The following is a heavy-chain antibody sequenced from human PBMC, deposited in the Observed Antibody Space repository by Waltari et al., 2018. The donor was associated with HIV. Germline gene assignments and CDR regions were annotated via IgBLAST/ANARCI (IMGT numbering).Heavy chain of an antibody. J-gene: IGHJ4*02. V-gene: IGHV1-2*02. CDR1: GYTFTGYY. Sequence: QVQLVQSGAEVKKPGASVKFSCKASGYTFTGYYIHWVRQAPGQGLEWMGWINPNSGGTNYAQKFQGRVTMTRDTSITTAYMEVSRLRSDDTAVYYCARVPYYYDTSAYPDYWGQGTLVTVSS. CDR2: INPNSGGT. CDR3: ARVPYYYDTSAYPDY. D-gene: IGHD3-22*01.